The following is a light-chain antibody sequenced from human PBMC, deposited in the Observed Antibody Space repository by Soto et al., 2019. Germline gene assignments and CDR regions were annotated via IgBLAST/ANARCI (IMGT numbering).Light chain of an antibody. J-gene: IGKJ2*01. CDR3: QQYCSSPPYT. V-gene: IGKV3-20*01. CDR1: QSVSSSY. CDR2: GAS. Sequence: EIVLTQSPGTLSLSPGERATLSCRASQSVSSSYLAWYQQKPGQAPRLLIYGASNRATGIPDRFSGSGSGTDVTLTISRLEPEDFAVYYCQQYCSSPPYTFGQGTKLEIK.